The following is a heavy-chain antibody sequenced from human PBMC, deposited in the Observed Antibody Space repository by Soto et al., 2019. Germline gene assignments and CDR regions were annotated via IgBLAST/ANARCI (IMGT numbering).Heavy chain of an antibody. V-gene: IGHV1-69*12. CDR2: IILPFGTP. D-gene: IGHD3-22*01. Sequence: QVRLVQSGAEVKKTESSVKVSCEASGTTFSNFAIGWVRQAPGQGLEWMGGIILPFGTPNYAQKFQGRVTIFADESMTTVYMELRGLLSGDTAVYYCVRGPDYEGFFDYWGQGTLVTVSS. CDR3: VRGPDYEGFFDY. J-gene: IGHJ4*02. CDR1: GTTFSNFA.